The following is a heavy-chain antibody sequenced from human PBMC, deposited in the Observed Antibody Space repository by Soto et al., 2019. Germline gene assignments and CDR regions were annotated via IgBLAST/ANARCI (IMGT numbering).Heavy chain of an antibody. V-gene: IGHV3-23*01. Sequence: PGGSLRLSCTASGFTFSTSAMSWVRQAPGRGLEWVSGISGSGAGTYYADSVKGRFTISRDNSKNTLYLQMSGLRAEDAAVYYCAKGPTVFGAVISFDYYYGMYVWGQGTTVTVSS. D-gene: IGHD3-3*01. CDR3: AKGPTVFGAVISFDYYYGMYV. J-gene: IGHJ6*02. CDR1: GFTFSTSA. CDR2: ISGSGAGT.